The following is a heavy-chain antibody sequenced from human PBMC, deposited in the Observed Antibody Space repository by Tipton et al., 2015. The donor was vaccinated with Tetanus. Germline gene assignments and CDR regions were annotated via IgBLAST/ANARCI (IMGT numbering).Heavy chain of an antibody. CDR2: INPNGGDT. CDR1: GYTFTHYG. Sequence: QLVQSGAEVKKPGASVKVSCKASGYTFTHYGVNWVRQAPGQGLEWMGWINPNGGDTSYAQKFQGRVTMTRDTSISTAYMELSRLRSDDTAVYYCARDRGDYIYYGMDVWGQGTTVTVSS. V-gene: IGHV1-2*02. D-gene: IGHD3-22*01. J-gene: IGHJ6*02. CDR3: ARDRGDYIYYGMDV.